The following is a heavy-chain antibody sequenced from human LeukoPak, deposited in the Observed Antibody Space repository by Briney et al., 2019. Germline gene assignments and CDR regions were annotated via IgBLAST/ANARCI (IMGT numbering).Heavy chain of an antibody. J-gene: IGHJ6*02. D-gene: IGHD2-8*01. CDR1: GFTFSSYS. V-gene: IGHV3-21*01. CDR2: ISSSSSYI. CDR3: ARIMDTAWGMDV. Sequence: GGSLRLSCAASGFTFSSYSMNWVRQAPGKGLEWVSSISSSSSYIYYADSVKGRFTISRDNAKNSLYLQVNSLRAEDTAVYYCARIMDTAWGMDVWGQGTTVTVSS.